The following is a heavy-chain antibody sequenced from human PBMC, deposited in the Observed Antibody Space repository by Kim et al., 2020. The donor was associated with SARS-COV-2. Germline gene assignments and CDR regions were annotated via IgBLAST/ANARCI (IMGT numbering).Heavy chain of an antibody. Sequence: GGSLRLSCAAAGFSSSSYWINWVRQPPGKELEWVSRISGDGRITHYADSVKGRFTMSRDSAENTVFLQMNSLGAEDTAVYYCARGMFRSGFDVWGQGTTVSVSS. J-gene: IGHJ6*02. CDR1: GFSSSSYW. CDR2: ISGDGRIT. CDR3: ARGMFRSGFDV. V-gene: IGHV3-74*01. D-gene: IGHD3-10*02.